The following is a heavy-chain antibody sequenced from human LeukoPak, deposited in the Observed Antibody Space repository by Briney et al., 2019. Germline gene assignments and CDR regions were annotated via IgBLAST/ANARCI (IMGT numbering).Heavy chain of an antibody. CDR1: GFTFSSYA. V-gene: IGHV3-30-3*01. Sequence: GGSLRLSCAASGFTFSSYAMHWVRQAPGKGLEWVAVISYDGSNKYYADSVKGRFTISRDNSKNTLYLQMNSLRAEDTAVYYCAREKYYYGSGNWFDPWGQGTLVTVSS. CDR3: AREKYYYGSGNWFDP. D-gene: IGHD3-10*01. CDR2: ISYDGSNK. J-gene: IGHJ5*02.